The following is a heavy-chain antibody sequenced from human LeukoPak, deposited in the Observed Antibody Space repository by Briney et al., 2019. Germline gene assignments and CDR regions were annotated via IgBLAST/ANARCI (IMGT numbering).Heavy chain of an antibody. J-gene: IGHJ4*02. CDR3: ATHCSGTACHRDY. CDR2: IQFDGSYK. Sequence: PGGSLRLSCAASGFTFRNYGMHWVRQAPGKGLECVAFIQFDGSYKLYSDSVKGRFTISRDNSKNTLYLEMNSLRPEDTSVYYCATHCSGTACHRDYWGQGTLVTVSS. CDR1: GFTFRNYG. D-gene: IGHD2-2*01. V-gene: IGHV3-30*02.